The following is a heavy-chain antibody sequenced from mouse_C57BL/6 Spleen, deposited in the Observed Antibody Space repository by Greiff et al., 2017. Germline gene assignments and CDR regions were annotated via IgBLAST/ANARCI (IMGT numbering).Heavy chain of an antibody. Sequence: EVKLVEPGGGLVQPGGSLKLSCAASGFTFSDYGMAWVRQAPRKGPEWVAFISNLAYSIYYADTVTGRFTISRENAKNTLYLEMSSLRSEDTAMYYCARPLAYNSNGGFAYWGQGTLVTVSA. D-gene: IGHD2-5*01. CDR3: ARPLAYNSNGGFAY. CDR1: GFTFSDYG. J-gene: IGHJ3*01. V-gene: IGHV5-15*01. CDR2: ISNLAYSI.